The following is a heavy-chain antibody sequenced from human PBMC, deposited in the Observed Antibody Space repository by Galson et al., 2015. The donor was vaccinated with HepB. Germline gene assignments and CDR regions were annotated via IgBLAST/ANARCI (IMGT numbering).Heavy chain of an antibody. J-gene: IGHJ4*02. Sequence: SLRLSCAASGFTFSNHNMNWVRQAPGTGLEWVSSITGPTGAMYYADSVKGRFTISRDNAKTSLYLLMNSLRVEDTAVYYCARSSGWASDYWGQGTLVTVSS. CDR3: ARSSGWASDY. D-gene: IGHD6-19*01. CDR2: ITGPTGAM. CDR1: GFTFSNHN. V-gene: IGHV3-48*01.